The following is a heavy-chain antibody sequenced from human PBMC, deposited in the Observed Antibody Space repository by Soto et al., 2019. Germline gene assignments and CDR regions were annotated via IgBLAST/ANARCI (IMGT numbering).Heavy chain of an antibody. V-gene: IGHV3-23*01. CDR1: GFTVSDYA. J-gene: IGHJ4*02. CDR3: AKESSPHY. CDR2: VSGSGESI. Sequence: EVQLLESGGGLVQPGGSLRLSCAASGFTVSDYAMSWVRQAPGKGLEWVSGVSGSGESIKSEESVKGRFTISRGTSKNTVYLQMNSLRAEDTAVYFCAKESSPHYWCLGTLVTVSS.